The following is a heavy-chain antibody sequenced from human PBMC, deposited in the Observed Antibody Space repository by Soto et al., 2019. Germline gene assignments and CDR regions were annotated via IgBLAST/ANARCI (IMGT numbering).Heavy chain of an antibody. Sequence: QVQLVESGGGVVQPGRSLRLSCAASGFTFDSYGMHWVRQAPGKGLEWVAVISSDGNNKYYADSVKGRFSIYRDNFNNILYLQMSSLRVEDTAVYYCVKALLQNPVTTCGSWGQGPLVTVSS. CDR3: VKALLQNPVTTCGS. CDR2: ISSDGNNK. CDR1: GFTFDSYG. V-gene: IGHV3-30*18. D-gene: IGHD4-17*01. J-gene: IGHJ5*02.